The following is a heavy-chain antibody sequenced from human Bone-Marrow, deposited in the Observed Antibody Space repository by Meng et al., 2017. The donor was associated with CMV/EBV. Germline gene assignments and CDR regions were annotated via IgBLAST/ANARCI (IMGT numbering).Heavy chain of an antibody. CDR1: GGSISSYY. Sequence: GSLRLSCTVSGGSISSYYWSWIRQPPGKGLEWIGYIYYSGSTNYNPSLKSRVTISVDTSKNQFSLKLSSVTAADTAVYYCARTFNWNYDAFDIWGQGTIVTASS. V-gene: IGHV4-59*12. CDR2: IYYSGST. J-gene: IGHJ3*02. D-gene: IGHD1-7*01. CDR3: ARTFNWNYDAFDI.